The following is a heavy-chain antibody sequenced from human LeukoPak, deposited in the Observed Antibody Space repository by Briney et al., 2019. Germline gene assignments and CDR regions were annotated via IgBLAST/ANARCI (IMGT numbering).Heavy chain of an antibody. Sequence: PSETLSLTCAVYGGSFSGYYWSWIRQPPGKGLEWIGEINHSGSTNYNPSLKSRVTISVDTSKNQFSLKLSSVTAADTAVYYCARGGQWLGVGPNWYFDLWGSGTPVTVSS. J-gene: IGHJ2*01. V-gene: IGHV4-34*01. CDR1: GGSFSGYY. D-gene: IGHD6-19*01. CDR2: INHSGST. CDR3: ARGGQWLGVGPNWYFDL.